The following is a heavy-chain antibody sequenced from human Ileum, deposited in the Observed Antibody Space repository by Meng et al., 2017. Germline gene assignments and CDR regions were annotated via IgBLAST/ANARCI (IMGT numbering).Heavy chain of an antibody. CDR2: ISQSGTT. CDR3: ATYGSGFTPPLDP. Sequence: QLQLQESGPGLVKPSETLSLTCTVSGDSISTYTYYWGWIRQPPGKGLEWIGEISQSGTTNYYPSLNSRVSISLDKANNHLSLTLTSVTAADTAVYYCATYGSGFTPPLDPWGQGILVTVSS. CDR1: GDSISTYTYY. V-gene: IGHV4-39*07. D-gene: IGHD3-10*01. J-gene: IGHJ5*02.